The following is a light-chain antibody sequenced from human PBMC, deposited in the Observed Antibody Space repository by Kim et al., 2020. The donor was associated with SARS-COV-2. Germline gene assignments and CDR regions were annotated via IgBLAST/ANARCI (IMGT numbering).Light chain of an antibody. CDR2: EVS. V-gene: IGLV2-18*02. CDR3: SSYTSSSTLV. J-gene: IGLJ2*01. Sequence: GQSVTISCTGSSSDVGSYNRVSWYQQPPGTAPKLMIYEVSNRPSGVPDRFSGSKSGNTASLTISGRQAEDEADYYCSSYTSSSTLVFGGGTQLTVL. CDR1: SSDVGSYNR.